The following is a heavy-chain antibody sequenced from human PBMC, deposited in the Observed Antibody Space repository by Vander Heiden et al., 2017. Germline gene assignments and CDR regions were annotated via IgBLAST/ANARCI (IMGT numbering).Heavy chain of an antibody. CDR2: IWYDESNK. Sequence: QVQLVESGGGVVQPGRSLRLSCAASGFTVSSYAMHWVRQAPEKGLEWVAVIWYDESNKYYADSVKGRFTISRDISKSTLYLQMNSLRAEDTAIYYCARDGGAGLDYWGQGTLVTVSS. J-gene: IGHJ4*02. D-gene: IGHD3-10*01. CDR1: GFTVSSYA. CDR3: ARDGGAGLDY. V-gene: IGHV3-33*01.